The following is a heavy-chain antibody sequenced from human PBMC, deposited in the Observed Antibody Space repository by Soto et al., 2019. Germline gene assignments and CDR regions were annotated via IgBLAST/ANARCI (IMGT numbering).Heavy chain of an antibody. CDR2: ISGAGGAT. CDR1: GFTFSNYA. CDR3: AKDHVTYASVGGDY. Sequence: EVQLLESGGGLVQPGGSLRLSCAASGFTFSNYAMSWVRQAPGKGLEWVSTISGAGGATFYADSVKGRFTISRDNSKSTLLLQLNSLRAEDTAIYYCAKDHVTYASVGGDYWGQGTLVTVSS. V-gene: IGHV3-23*01. D-gene: IGHD2-2*01. J-gene: IGHJ4*02.